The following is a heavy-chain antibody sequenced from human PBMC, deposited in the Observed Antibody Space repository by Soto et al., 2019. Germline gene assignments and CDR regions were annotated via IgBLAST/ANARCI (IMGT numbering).Heavy chain of an antibody. CDR2: IIPIFSTT. D-gene: IGHD6-13*01. J-gene: IGHJ3*02. CDR3: AREVAADGTFREDVFDI. CDR1: GGTFSNHA. Sequence: QVHLVQSGAEVKKPGSSVKVSCKAPGGTFSNHAINWVRQAPGQGLEWMGRIIPIFSTTNYAQKFQGRVNMTADTSTRTAYLELSSLKQDDTAVYYCAREVAADGTFREDVFDIWGQGTLVTVSS. V-gene: IGHV1-69*14.